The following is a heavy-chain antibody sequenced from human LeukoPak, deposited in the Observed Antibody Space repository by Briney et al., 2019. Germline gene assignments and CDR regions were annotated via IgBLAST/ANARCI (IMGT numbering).Heavy chain of an antibody. CDR1: GFTFSSYG. D-gene: IGHD3-22*01. J-gene: IGHJ3*02. CDR2: ISGSGGST. V-gene: IGHV3-23*01. Sequence: GGSLRLSCAASGFTFSSYGMHWVRQAPGKGLEWVSAISGSGGSTYYADSVKGRFTISRDNSKNTLYLQMNSLRAEDTAVYYCATRSMYYYDSSGYAFDIWGQGTMVTVSS. CDR3: ATRSMYYYDSSGYAFDI.